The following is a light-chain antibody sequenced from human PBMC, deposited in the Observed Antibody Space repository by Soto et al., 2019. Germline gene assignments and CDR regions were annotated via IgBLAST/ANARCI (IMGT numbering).Light chain of an antibody. J-gene: IGKJ5*01. CDR1: QSVSSSY. V-gene: IGKV3-20*01. CDR3: QQDGSSPPVVN. Sequence: EIVLTQSPGTLSLSPGERATLSCRASQSVSSSYLAWYQQKPGQDPRLLIYGASRRATGIPDRFSGSGSGTEFNLTISRLEPEDFAVDYSQQDGSSPPVVNLGKGTRLQIK. CDR2: GAS.